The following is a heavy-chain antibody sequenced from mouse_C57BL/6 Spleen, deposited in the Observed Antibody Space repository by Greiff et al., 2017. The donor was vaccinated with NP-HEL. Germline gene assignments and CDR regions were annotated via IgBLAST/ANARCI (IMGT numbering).Heavy chain of an antibody. CDR1: GFNIKDDY. D-gene: IGHD1-1*01. Sequence: EVMLVESGAELVRPGASVKLSCTASGFNIKDDYMHWVKQRPEQGLEWIGWIDPANGDTEYASKFQGKATITADTSSNTAYLQLSSLTSEDTAVYYCTPITTVEGFDYWGQGTTLTVSS. CDR2: IDPANGDT. J-gene: IGHJ2*01. CDR3: TPITTVEGFDY. V-gene: IGHV14-4*01.